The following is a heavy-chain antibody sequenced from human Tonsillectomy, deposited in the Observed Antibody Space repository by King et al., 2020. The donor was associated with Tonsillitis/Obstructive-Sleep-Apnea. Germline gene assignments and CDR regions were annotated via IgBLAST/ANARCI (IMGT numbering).Heavy chain of an antibody. D-gene: IGHD3-3*01. CDR1: GYTFTNYG. Sequence: QLVQSGAEVKKPGASVKVSCKASGYTFTNYGINWVRQAPRQGLEWMGWISAYNGDTNYAQKVQGRVTMTTDTSTSTAYMELRSLRSDDTAVYYCARDPLSYYDFWSGYSYYFDYWGQGTLVTVSS. CDR3: ARDPLSYYDFWSGYSYYFDY. J-gene: IGHJ4*02. V-gene: IGHV1-18*01. CDR2: ISAYNGDT.